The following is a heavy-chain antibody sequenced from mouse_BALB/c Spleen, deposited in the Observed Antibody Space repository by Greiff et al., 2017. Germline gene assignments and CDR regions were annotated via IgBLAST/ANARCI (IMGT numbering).Heavy chain of an antibody. D-gene: IGHD1-1*01. CDR1: GYTFTDYN. V-gene: IGHV1-18*01. CDR3: AKSSYESAMDY. J-gene: IGHJ4*01. CDR2: INPNNGGT. Sequence: EVKLMESGPELVKPGASVKIPCKASGYTFTDYNMDWVKQSHGKSLEWIGDINPNNGGTIYNQKFKGKATLTVDKSSSTAYMELRSLTSEDTAVYYCAKSSYESAMDYWGQGTSVTVSS.